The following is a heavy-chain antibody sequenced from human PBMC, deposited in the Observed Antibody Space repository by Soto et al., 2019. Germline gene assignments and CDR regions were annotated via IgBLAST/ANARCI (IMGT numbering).Heavy chain of an antibody. CDR3: ARAGIAVAGMFDY. CDR1: GFTFSSYE. D-gene: IGHD6-19*01. CDR2: ISSSGSTI. J-gene: IGHJ4*02. V-gene: IGHV3-48*03. Sequence: PVGSLRLSCAASGFTFSSYEMNWVRQAPGKGLEWVSYISSSGSTIYYADSVKGRFTISRDNAKNSLYLQMNSLRAEDTAVYYCARAGIAVAGMFDYWGQGTLVTVSS.